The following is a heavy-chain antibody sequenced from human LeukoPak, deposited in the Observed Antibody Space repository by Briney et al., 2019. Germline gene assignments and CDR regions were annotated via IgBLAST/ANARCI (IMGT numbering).Heavy chain of an antibody. CDR1: GFTFSSNA. CDR3: TRAPYSSGWYTVDF. Sequence: GGSLRLSCAASGFTFSSNAMNGVRQAPGQGLEWVSSISMSSTYIYYADSVKGRFTISRDNAKNSLYLQMDSLRDEDPAVYYCTRAPYSSGWYTVDFWGQGTLVTVSS. CDR2: ISMSSTYI. V-gene: IGHV3-21*01. J-gene: IGHJ4*02. D-gene: IGHD6-19*01.